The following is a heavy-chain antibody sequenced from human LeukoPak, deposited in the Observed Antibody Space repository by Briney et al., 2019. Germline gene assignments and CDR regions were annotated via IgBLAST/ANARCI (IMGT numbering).Heavy chain of an antibody. CDR2: ISAYNGNT. J-gene: IGHJ6*02. CDR3: ARDPSGYGAPPYYYYYGMDV. V-gene: IGHV1-18*01. CDR1: GYTFTSYG. Sequence: ASVKVSCKASGYTFTSYGISWVRQAPGQGLEWMGWISAYNGNTSYAQKLQGRVTMTTDTSTSTAYMELRSLRSDDTAVYYCARDPSGYGAPPYYYYYGMDVWGQGTTVTVSS. D-gene: IGHD4-17*01.